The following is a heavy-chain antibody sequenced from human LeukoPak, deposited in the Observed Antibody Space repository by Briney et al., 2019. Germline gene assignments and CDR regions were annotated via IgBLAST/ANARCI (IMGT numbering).Heavy chain of an antibody. V-gene: IGHV4-38-2*01. CDR2: IYHSGST. D-gene: IGHD3-22*01. CDR1: GYSITSGYY. Sequence: PSETLSLTCAVSGYSITSGYYWGWIRQPPGKGLEWIGSIYHSGSTYYNPSLKSRVTISVDTSKNQFSLRLSSVTAADTAVYYCAATFYDSSGYYLDYWGQGTLVTVSS. CDR3: AATFYDSSGYYLDY. J-gene: IGHJ4*02.